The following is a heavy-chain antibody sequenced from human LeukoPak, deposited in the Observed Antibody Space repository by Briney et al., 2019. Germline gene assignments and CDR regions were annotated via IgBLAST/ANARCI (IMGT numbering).Heavy chain of an antibody. D-gene: IGHD2-15*01. V-gene: IGHV1-2*04. CDR2: INPNSGGT. Sequence: GASVKVSCKASGYTFTGYYMHWVRQAPGQGLEWMGWINPNSGGTNYAQKFQGWVTMTRDTSISTAYMELSRLRSDDTAVYHCARADIRVGGPYYGMDVWGKGTTVTVSS. CDR3: ARADIRVGGPYYGMDV. J-gene: IGHJ6*04. CDR1: GYTFTGYY.